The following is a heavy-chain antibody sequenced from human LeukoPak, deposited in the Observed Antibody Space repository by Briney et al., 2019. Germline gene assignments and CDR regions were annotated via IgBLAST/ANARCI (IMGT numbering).Heavy chain of an antibody. D-gene: IGHD3-3*01. Sequence: GGSLRLSCSASEFTFSNYDMHWVRQAPYKGLEWVAFIQSDGSDKNYADSVKGRFTISRDSAKNSLYLQMNSLRAEDTAVYYCARGGLRFLEWLFDYWGQGTLVTVSS. CDR3: ARGGLRFLEWLFDY. V-gene: IGHV3-30*02. CDR2: IQSDGSDK. J-gene: IGHJ4*02. CDR1: EFTFSNYD.